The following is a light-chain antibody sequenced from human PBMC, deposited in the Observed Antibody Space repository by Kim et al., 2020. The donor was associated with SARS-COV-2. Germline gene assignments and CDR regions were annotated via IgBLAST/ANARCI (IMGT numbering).Light chain of an antibody. J-gene: IGKJ2*01. CDR3: QQYKNWPPN. CDR2: DAS. Sequence: EKVMTQSPATLSVSPGESATLSCRASQSVSSSLAWYQQKPGQAPRLLVYDASTRATGIPARFSGSGSGTEFTLTISSLQSEDFAVYYCQQYKNWPPNFGQGTKLEI. CDR1: QSVSSS. V-gene: IGKV3-15*01.